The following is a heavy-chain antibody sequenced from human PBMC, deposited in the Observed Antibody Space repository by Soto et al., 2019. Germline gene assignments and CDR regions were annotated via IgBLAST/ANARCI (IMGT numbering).Heavy chain of an antibody. CDR2: IIPALGTT. J-gene: IGHJ2*01. V-gene: IGHV1-69*08. D-gene: IGHD1-26*01. CDR1: GGPFSSHT. Sequence: QDQLVQSGAEVKKPGSSVKVSCKAFGGPFSSHTFSWVRQAPGQGLEWIGRIIPALGTTTYAQKFQGRVTLAADESVTKVYLELNSPRTEDTAVYYCARPAFGGYWYLALWGRGCLVTVSP. CDR3: ARPAFGGYWYLAL.